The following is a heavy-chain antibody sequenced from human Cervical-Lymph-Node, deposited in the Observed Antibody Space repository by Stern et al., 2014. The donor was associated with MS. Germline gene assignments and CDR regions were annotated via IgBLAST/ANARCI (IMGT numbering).Heavy chain of an antibody. Sequence: EVQLVESGGGLVKPGGSLRLSCAASGFTFSSYSMNWVRPAPGKGLEWVSSISSSSSYIYYADSVKGRFTISRDNAKNSLYLQMNSLRAEDTAVYYCARETVTLDYGMDVWGQGTTVTVSS. D-gene: IGHD4-11*01. J-gene: IGHJ6*02. V-gene: IGHV3-21*01. CDR2: ISSSSSYI. CDR1: GFTFSSYS. CDR3: ARETVTLDYGMDV.